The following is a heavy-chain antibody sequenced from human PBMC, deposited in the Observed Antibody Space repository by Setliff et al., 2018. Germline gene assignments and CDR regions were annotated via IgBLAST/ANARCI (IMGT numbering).Heavy chain of an antibody. Sequence: GASVKVSCKTSGYPFVGYYIYWMRQAPGQGPEWMGWIDPKSGRTKYAVKFQGRVTMTRDTSINTIYMGVSSLTSDDTAMYYCAKQGDLAFDYWGQGTQVTVSS. CDR2: IDPKSGRT. D-gene: IGHD3-16*01. CDR1: GYPFVGYY. J-gene: IGHJ4*02. V-gene: IGHV1-2*02. CDR3: AKQGDLAFDY.